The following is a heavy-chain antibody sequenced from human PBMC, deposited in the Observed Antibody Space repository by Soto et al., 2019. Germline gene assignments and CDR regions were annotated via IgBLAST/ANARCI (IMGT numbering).Heavy chain of an antibody. V-gene: IGHV3-9*01. CDR2: ISWNSGSI. CDR3: AKGQKPYYYYYGMDV. J-gene: IGHJ6*02. Sequence: EVQLVESGGGLVQPGRSLRLSCAASGFTFDDYAMHWVRQAPGKGLEWVSGISWNSGSIGYADSVKGRFTISRDNAXXSLYLQMNSLRAKDTALYYCAKGQKPYYYYYGMDVWGQGTTVTVSS. CDR1: GFTFDDYA.